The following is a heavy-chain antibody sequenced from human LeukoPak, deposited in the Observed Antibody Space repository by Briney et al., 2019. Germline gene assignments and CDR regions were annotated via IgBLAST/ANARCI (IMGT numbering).Heavy chain of an antibody. CDR2: INPNSGGT. D-gene: IGHD3-10*01. Sequence: ASVKVSCKASGYTFTAYYMYWVRQAPGQGLEWMGWINPNSGGTNSSQKFQDRVTLTRDTSISTAYMELSSLRSDDTAAYYCARAYGSGTSYHPDYWGQGTLVTVSS. V-gene: IGHV1-2*02. J-gene: IGHJ4*02. CDR3: ARAYGSGTSYHPDY. CDR1: GYTFTAYY.